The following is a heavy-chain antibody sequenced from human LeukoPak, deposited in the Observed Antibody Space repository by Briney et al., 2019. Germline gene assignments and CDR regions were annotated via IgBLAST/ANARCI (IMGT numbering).Heavy chain of an antibody. CDR2: ISTRSSYI. Sequence: GGSLRLSCAVSGFTFSGYSVNWVRQAPGKGLEWVSSISTRSSYIYYADSLKGRFTVSRDNAKNSVYLQMNSLRAEDTAVYYCARGYCTNGACYGLFDYWGQGTLVTVSS. V-gene: IGHV3-21*01. CDR1: GFTFSGYS. D-gene: IGHD2-8*01. CDR3: ARGYCTNGACYGLFDY. J-gene: IGHJ4*02.